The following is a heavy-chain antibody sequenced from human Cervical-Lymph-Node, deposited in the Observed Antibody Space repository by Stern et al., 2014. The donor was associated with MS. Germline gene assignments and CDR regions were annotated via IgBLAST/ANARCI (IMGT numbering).Heavy chain of an antibody. V-gene: IGHV2-5*02. CDR2: IYWDDDK. CDR3: AHIHYTGTHFDY. J-gene: IGHJ4*02. Sequence: QITLKESGPTLVKPTQTLTLTCTFSGFSVSTSGVGVGWIRQPPGKALEWLALIYWDDDKRKRPSLKSRLTITKDTSKNQVVLTMTNMDPVDTATYYCAHIHYTGTHFDYWGQGTLVTVSS. CDR1: GFSVSTSGVG. D-gene: IGHD4-11*01.